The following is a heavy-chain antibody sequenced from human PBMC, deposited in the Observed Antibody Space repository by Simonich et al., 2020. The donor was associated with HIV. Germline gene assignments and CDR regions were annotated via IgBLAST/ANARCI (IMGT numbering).Heavy chain of an antibody. CDR3: ARGIVGAD. Sequence: QVQLQQWGAGLLKPSETLSLTCAVYGGSFSGYYWSWIRQPPGKGLEWIGEINHSGSTNYNPSLKSRVTISVDTFKNQFSLKRSSVTAADTAVYYCARGIVGADWGQGTLVTVSS. CDR1: GGSFSGYY. CDR2: INHSGST. D-gene: IGHD1-26*01. V-gene: IGHV4-34*01. J-gene: IGHJ4*02.